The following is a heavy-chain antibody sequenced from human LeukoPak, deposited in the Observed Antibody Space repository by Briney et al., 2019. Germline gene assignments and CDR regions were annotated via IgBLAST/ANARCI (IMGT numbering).Heavy chain of an antibody. CDR1: GFTFSSYG. CDR3: ARQPRQQLVWNWFDP. CDR2: ISYDGSNK. Sequence: GGSLRLSCAASGFTFSSYGMHWVRQAPGKGLEWVAVISYDGSNKYYADSVKGRFTISRDNSKNTLYLQMNSLRAEDTAVYYCARQPRQQLVWNWFDPWGQGTLVTVSS. J-gene: IGHJ5*02. V-gene: IGHV3-30*03. D-gene: IGHD6-13*01.